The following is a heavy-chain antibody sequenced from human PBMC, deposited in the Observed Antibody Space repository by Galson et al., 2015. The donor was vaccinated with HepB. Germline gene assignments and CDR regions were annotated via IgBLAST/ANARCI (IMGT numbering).Heavy chain of an antibody. V-gene: IGHV3-23*01. Sequence: SGAEVKKPGESLRLSCAASRFTFRSNWMSWVRQAPGKGLEWVSAISGSGGSTYYADSVKGRFTISRDNSKNTLYLQMNSLRAEDTAVYYCAKDQGEEDSSGWYLYYYGMDVWGQGTTVTVSS. D-gene: IGHD6-19*01. CDR3: AKDQGEEDSSGWYLYYYGMDV. CDR2: ISGSGGST. J-gene: IGHJ6*02. CDR1: RFTFRSNW.